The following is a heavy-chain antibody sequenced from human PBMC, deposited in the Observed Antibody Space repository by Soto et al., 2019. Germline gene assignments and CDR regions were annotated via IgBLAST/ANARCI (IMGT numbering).Heavy chain of an antibody. Sequence: EVQLVESGGGLVKPGGSLRLSCAASGFTFSNAWMSWVRQAPGKGLEWVGRIKSKTDGGTTDYAAPVKGRFTISRDDSINTLYLQMNSLKTEDTAVYYCTTGTPGGSGWYYYCYGMDVWGQGTTVTVSS. J-gene: IGHJ6*02. CDR2: IKSKTDGGTT. V-gene: IGHV3-15*01. CDR3: TTGTPGGSGWYYYCYGMDV. D-gene: IGHD6-19*01. CDR1: GFTFSNAW.